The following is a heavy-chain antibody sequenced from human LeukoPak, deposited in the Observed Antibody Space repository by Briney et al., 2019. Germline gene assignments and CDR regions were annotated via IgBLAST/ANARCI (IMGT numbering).Heavy chain of an antibody. CDR1: GYTFTGYY. CDR3: ARVGYYESSGYYEY. Sequence: ASVKVSCKASGYTFTGYYMHWVRQAPGQGLEWMGRINPNSGGTNYAQKFQGRVTMTRDTSISTVYMELSRLRSDDTAVYHCARVGYYESSGYYEYWGQGTLVTVSS. V-gene: IGHV1-2*06. D-gene: IGHD3-22*01. J-gene: IGHJ4*02. CDR2: INPNSGGT.